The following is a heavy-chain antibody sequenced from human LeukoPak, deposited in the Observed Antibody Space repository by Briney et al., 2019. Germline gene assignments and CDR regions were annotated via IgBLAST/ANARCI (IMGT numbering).Heavy chain of an antibody. CDR2: INSDGSST. CDR3: ARDQSSGWYPHWFDP. V-gene: IGHV3-74*01. J-gene: IGHJ5*02. D-gene: IGHD6-19*01. Sequence: GGSLRLSCAASGFTFSSYWMHWVRQAPGKGLVWVSRINSDGSSTSYADSAKGRFTISRDNAKNTLYLQMNSLRAEDTAVYYCARDQSSGWYPHWFDPWGQGTLVTVSS. CDR1: GFTFSSYW.